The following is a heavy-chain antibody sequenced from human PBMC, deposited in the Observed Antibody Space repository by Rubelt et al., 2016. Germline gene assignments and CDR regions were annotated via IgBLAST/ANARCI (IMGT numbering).Heavy chain of an antibody. J-gene: IGHJ4*02. CDR3: ARSDSYAMIVVVHVDY. CDR2: IYYSGST. V-gene: IGHV4-39*07. CDR1: GGSISSSSYY. Sequence: QLQLQESGPGLVKPSETLSLTCTVSGGSISSSSYYWGWIRQPPGKGLEWIGSIYYSGSTYYNPSLNSGVTISVDTSKNQFALKLSSVTAADTAVYYCARSDSYAMIVVVHVDYWGQGTLVTVSS. D-gene: IGHD3-22*01.